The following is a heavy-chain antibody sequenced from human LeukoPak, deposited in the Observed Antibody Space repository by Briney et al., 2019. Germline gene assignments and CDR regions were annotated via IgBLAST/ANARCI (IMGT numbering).Heavy chain of an antibody. V-gene: IGHV3-30*04. CDR3: ARGLSTTVGYFDY. CDR2: ISYDGRNK. D-gene: IGHD4-11*01. Sequence: GGSLRLSCAASAFTFSRNAMHWVRQAPGKGLEWVAVISYDGRNKYYADSVRGRFTISRDNSKNTLYLQMHSLRTEDTAVYYCARGLSTTVGYFDYWGQGTLVTVSS. J-gene: IGHJ4*02. CDR1: AFTFSRNA.